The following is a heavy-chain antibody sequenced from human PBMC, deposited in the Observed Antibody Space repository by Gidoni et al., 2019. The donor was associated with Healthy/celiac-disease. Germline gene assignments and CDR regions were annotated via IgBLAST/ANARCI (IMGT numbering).Heavy chain of an antibody. V-gene: IGHV1-69*01. Sequence: QVQLVQSGAEVKKHGSSVKVSCKASGGTFRSYALSWVRQAPGQGLEWMGGKIPIFCTANHGQKFQGRVTITADESTGTAYMGLSSLRSEDTAVYYCARDRYCSSTSCYTGGFDPWGQGTLVTVSS. J-gene: IGHJ5*02. CDR1: GGTFRSYA. CDR3: ARDRYCSSTSCYTGGFDP. CDR2: KIPIFCTA. D-gene: IGHD2-2*01.